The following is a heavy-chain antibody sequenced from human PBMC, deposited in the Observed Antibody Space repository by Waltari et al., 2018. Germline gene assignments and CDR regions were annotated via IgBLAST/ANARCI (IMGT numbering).Heavy chain of an antibody. CDR3: ARSPMATIGY. CDR2: INGDGSET. J-gene: IGHJ4*02. CDR1: GFTFSSYW. Sequence: EVQLVESGGGLVQPGGSLRLSCAVSGFTFSSYWLSWVRQTPGKGLEWVANINGDGSETYYVESVRGRFSISRDNAKKSLYLQMNSLKVEDTAVYYCARSPMATIGYWGQGTLVIVSS. V-gene: IGHV3-7*01.